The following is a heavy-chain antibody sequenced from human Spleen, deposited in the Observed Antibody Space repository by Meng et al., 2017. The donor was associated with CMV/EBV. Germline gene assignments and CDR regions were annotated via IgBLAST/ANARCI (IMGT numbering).Heavy chain of an antibody. V-gene: IGHV3-33*01. CDR1: GSSFSTHG. J-gene: IGHJ4*02. Sequence: SWASSGSSFSTHGLTWVRGVAGRGLEWVTIKWDDANKTYYTESVRSRFTISRDNVENMLYHNLTSQRAEDTAVYYCATAVDVALDYWGQGTLVTVSS. CDR3: ATAVDVALDY. CDR2: KWDDANKT. D-gene: IGHD5-24*01.